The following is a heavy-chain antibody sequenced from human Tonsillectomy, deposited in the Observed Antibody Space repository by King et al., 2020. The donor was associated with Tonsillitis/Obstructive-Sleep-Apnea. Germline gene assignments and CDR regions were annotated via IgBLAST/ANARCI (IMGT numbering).Heavy chain of an antibody. D-gene: IGHD2-2*01. V-gene: IGHV4-59*08. Sequence: VQLQESGPGLVKPSETLSLTCTVSGGSISSYYWSWIRQPPGKGLEWIGYIYYSGSTNYNPSLKSRVTISVDTSKNQFSLKLSSVTAADTAVYYCARHGFGRVPAALDGDWFDPWGQGTLVTVSS. J-gene: IGHJ5*02. CDR3: ARHGFGRVPAALDGDWFDP. CDR1: GGSISSYY. CDR2: IYYSGST.